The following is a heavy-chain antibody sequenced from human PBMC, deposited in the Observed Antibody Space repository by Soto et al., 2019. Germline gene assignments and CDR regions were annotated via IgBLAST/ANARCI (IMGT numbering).Heavy chain of an antibody. CDR2: IHPNSGET. CDR1: GDPFTDHY. Sequence: ASVKVSCTVSGDPFTDHYINWVRHAPGHAPEYMGWIHPNSGETKYVEGFQGRVTMTRDTSISTAYLELRRLTADDTAVYYCPRDGSRQSGKWFDPWGQGTRVTVSS. V-gene: IGHV1-2*02. J-gene: IGHJ5*02. D-gene: IGHD3-10*01. CDR3: PRDGSRQSGKWFDP.